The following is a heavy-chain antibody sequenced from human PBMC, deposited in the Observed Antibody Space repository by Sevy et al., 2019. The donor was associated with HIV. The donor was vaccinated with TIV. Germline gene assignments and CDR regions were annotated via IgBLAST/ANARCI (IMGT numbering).Heavy chain of an antibody. CDR3: AKGQVVVAACPIDY. CDR1: GFTFSSYA. D-gene: IGHD2-15*01. Sequence: GGSLRLSCAASGFTFSSYAMSWVRQAPGKGLEWVSAISGSGGSTYYADSVKGRFTISRDNSKNTLYLQMNSLRAEDTAVYSCAKGQVVVAACPIDYWGQGTLVTVSS. J-gene: IGHJ4*02. V-gene: IGHV3-23*01. CDR2: ISGSGGST.